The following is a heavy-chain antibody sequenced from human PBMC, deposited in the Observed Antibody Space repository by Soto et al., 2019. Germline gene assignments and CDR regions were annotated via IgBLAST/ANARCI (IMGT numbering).Heavy chain of an antibody. V-gene: IGHV3-7*03. CDR2: IKQDGSEN. CDR1: GFTFSGYW. CDR3: ARRGRRSGNYADAFDI. J-gene: IGHJ3*02. Sequence: LRLSCAASGFTFSGYWMSWARQAPGKGLEWVANIKQDGSENYFVDSVKGRFTISRDNAKNSLYLQMNSLKSDDTAVYYCARRGRRSGNYADAFDIWGQGTMVTVSS. D-gene: IGHD1-26*01.